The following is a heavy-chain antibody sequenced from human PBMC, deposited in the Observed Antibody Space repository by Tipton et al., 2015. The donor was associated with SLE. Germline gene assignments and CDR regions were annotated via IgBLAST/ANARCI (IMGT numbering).Heavy chain of an antibody. J-gene: IGHJ2*01. CDR1: GGSFSGYS. CDR2: INHSGST. CDR3: ARAGSGSSSWFYWYFDL. D-gene: IGHD6-13*01. Sequence: TLSLTCTVSGGSFSGYSWNWIRQPPGKGLEWIGEINHSGSTNYNPSLKSRVSISVDTSKNQFSLKLSSVTAADTAVYYCARAGSGSSSWFYWYFDLWGRGTLVTVSS. V-gene: IGHV4-34*01.